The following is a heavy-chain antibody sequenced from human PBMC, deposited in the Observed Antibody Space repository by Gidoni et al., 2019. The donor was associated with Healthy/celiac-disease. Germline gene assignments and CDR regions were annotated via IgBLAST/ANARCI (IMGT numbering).Heavy chain of an antibody. CDR3: ARPSSGDYADY. CDR1: GGSISSSSYY. D-gene: IGHD6-6*01. CDR2: IYSSGST. Sequence: QLQLQESGPGLVTPSEPLPLTCTVSGGSISSSSYYWGWIRQPPGKGLEWIGSIYSSGSTYYNPSLKSRDTISVDTSKNQFSLKLSSVTAADTAVYYCARPSSGDYADYWGQGTLVTVSS. J-gene: IGHJ4*02. V-gene: IGHV4-39*01.